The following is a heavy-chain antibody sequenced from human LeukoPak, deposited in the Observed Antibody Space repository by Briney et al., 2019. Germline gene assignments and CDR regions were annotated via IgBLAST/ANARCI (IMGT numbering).Heavy chain of an antibody. CDR3: ASFPPNGGWYFEL. Sequence: PGGSLRLSCAASGFNFSSYEMNWVRQAPGKGLEGVSYISSSGSTIYYADSVKGRFTISRDNAKNSLYLQMNSLRAEDTAVYYWASFPPNGGWYFELWGRGTLVTVSS. CDR2: ISSSGSTI. J-gene: IGHJ2*01. V-gene: IGHV3-48*03. D-gene: IGHD4-23*01. CDR1: GFNFSSYE.